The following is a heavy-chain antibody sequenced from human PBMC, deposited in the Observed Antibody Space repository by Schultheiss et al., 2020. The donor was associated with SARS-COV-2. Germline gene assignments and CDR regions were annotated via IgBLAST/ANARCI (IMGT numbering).Heavy chain of an antibody. Sequence: GESLKISCAASGFTFSSYAMSWVRHAPGKGLEWVSAISGSGGSTYYADSVKGRFTISRDNSKNTLYLQMNSLRAEDTAVYYCAREARDCSGGSCYSYAFDIWGQGTMVTVSS. D-gene: IGHD2-15*01. J-gene: IGHJ3*02. CDR1: GFTFSSYA. V-gene: IGHV3-23*01. CDR3: AREARDCSGGSCYSYAFDI. CDR2: ISGSGGST.